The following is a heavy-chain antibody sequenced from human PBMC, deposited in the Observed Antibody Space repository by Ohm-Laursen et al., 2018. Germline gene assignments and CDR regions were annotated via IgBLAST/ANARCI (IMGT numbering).Heavy chain of an antibody. Sequence: SLRLSCSASGFTFSSYSMNWVRQAPGKGLEWVSSISSSSSYIYYEDSVKGRFTISRDNAKNSLYLQMNSLRAEDTAVYYCAAPARGSGSYYIYGMDVWGQGTTVTVSS. CDR3: AAPARGSGSYYIYGMDV. D-gene: IGHD3-10*01. CDR1: GFTFSSYS. CDR2: ISSSSSYI. V-gene: IGHV3-21*01. J-gene: IGHJ6*02.